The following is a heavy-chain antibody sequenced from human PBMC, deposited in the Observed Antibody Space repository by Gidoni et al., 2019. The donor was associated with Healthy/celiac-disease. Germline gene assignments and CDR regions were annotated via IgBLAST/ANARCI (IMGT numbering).Heavy chain of an antibody. D-gene: IGHD3-22*01. Sequence: QVQLVQSGAEVKKPGASVTVSCKASGYTFTSSGLSWVREAPGQGLEWMGWISAYNGNTNYAQKLQGRVTMTTDTSTSTANMELRSLRSDDTAVYYCAREYYYDSSGYYYFPFDYWGQGTLVTVSS. CDR1: GYTFTSSG. CDR2: ISAYNGNT. V-gene: IGHV1-18*01. CDR3: AREYYYDSSGYYYFPFDY. J-gene: IGHJ4*02.